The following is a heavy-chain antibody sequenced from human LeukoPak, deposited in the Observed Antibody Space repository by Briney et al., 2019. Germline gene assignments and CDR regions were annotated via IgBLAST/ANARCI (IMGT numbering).Heavy chain of an antibody. CDR2: ISSWGHTI. V-gene: IGHV3-48*03. CDR3: ARLKGIAAAGTLDY. J-gene: IGHJ4*02. CDR1: GFTFRNYE. Sequence: GGSLRLSCAASGFTFRNYEMNWVRQAPGKGLEWVSYISSWGHTIYYADSVKGRFTISRDNAKNSLYLQMNSLRAEDTALYYCARLKGIAAAGTLDYWGQGTLVTVSS. D-gene: IGHD6-13*01.